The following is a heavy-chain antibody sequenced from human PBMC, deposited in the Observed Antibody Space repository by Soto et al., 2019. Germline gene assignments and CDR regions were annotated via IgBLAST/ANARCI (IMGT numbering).Heavy chain of an antibody. CDR2: ISYDGSNK. CDR3: ASVRADYYDSSGPLGY. CDR1: GFTFSSYA. V-gene: IGHV3-30-3*01. Sequence: QVQLVESGGGVVQPGRSLRLSCAASGFTFSSYAMHWVRQAPGKGLEWMAVISYDGSNKYYADSVKGRFTISRDNSKNTLYLQMNSLRAEDTAVYYCASVRADYYDSSGPLGYWGQGTLVTVSS. D-gene: IGHD3-22*01. J-gene: IGHJ4*02.